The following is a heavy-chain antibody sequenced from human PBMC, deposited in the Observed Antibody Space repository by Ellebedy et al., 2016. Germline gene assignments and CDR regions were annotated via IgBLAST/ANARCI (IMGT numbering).Heavy chain of an antibody. CDR1: GFSLSTSGVG. CDR2: IYWDDDK. CDR3: AHIRAGMSGSYYNTPAFDI. V-gene: IGHV2-5*02. J-gene: IGHJ3*02. D-gene: IGHD1-26*01. Sequence: SGPTLVKPTQTLTLTCTFSGFSLSTSGVGVGWIRQPPGKALEWLALIYWDDDKRYSPSLKSRLTITKDTSKNQVVLTMTNMDPVDTATYYCAHIRAGMSGSYYNTPAFDIWGQGTMVTVSS.